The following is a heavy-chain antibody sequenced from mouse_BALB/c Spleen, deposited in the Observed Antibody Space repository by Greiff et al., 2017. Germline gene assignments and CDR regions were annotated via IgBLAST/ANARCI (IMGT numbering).Heavy chain of an antibody. J-gene: IGHJ2*01. Sequence: EVQLVESGGGLVKPGGSLKLSCAASGFTFSSYAMSWVRQSPEKRLEWVAEISSGGSYTYYPDTVTGRFTISRDNAKNTLYLEMSSLRSEDTAMYYCARRGSSHYFDYWGQGTTLTVSS. V-gene: IGHV5-9-4*01. CDR1: GFTFSSYA. CDR3: ARRGSSHYFDY. CDR2: ISSGGSYT. D-gene: IGHD1-1*01.